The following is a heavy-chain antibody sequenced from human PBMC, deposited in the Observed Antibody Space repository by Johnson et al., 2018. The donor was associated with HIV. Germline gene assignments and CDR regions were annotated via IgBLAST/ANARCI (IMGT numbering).Heavy chain of an antibody. CDR1: GFTFSSYA. J-gene: IGHJ3*02. Sequence: VRLVESGGGLVQPGGSLRLSCAASGFTFSSYAMHWVRPAPGKGLEWVSYISSRGSTIYYADSVKGRFPISRDNAKNSLYLQRDSLRAEGTAVYHCAREPPLGGSGSGGPGAFDIWGQGTMVTVSS. CDR2: ISSRGSTI. D-gene: IGHD3-10*01. V-gene: IGHV3-48*04. CDR3: AREPPLGGSGSGGPGAFDI.